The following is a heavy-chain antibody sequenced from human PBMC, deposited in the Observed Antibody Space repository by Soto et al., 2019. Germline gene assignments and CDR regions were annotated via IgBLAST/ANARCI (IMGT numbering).Heavy chain of an antibody. D-gene: IGHD6-19*01. Sequence: ASVKVSCKASGFTFTSSAVQWVRQARGQRLEYIGWIVVGSNNIYYAQKFQQRVTITRDMSTSTAYMELSSLRSEDTAVYYCAADQTRVSGWYFDHWGQGTLVTVSS. CDR1: GFTFTSSA. J-gene: IGHJ4*02. CDR2: IVVGSNNI. V-gene: IGHV1-58*01. CDR3: AADQTRVSGWYFDH.